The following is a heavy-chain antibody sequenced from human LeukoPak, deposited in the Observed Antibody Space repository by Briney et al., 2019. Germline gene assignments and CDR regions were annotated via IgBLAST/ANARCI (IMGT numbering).Heavy chain of an antibody. CDR3: ARRLGTIVVVTENDDAFDI. CDR1: GYSFTSYW. J-gene: IGHJ3*02. V-gene: IGHV5-51*01. Sequence: PGESLKISCKGSGYSFTSYWIGWVRQMPGKGLEWMGIIYPGDSDTRYSPSFQGQVTISADKSISTAYLQWSSLKASDTAMYYCARRLGTIVVVTENDDAFDIWGQGTMVTVSS. D-gene: IGHD3-22*01. CDR2: IYPGDSDT.